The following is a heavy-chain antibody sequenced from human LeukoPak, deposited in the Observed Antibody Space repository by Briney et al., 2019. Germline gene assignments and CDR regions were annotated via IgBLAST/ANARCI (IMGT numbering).Heavy chain of an antibody. D-gene: IGHD3-3*01. CDR1: GGSISSYY. CDR3: ARGSYDFWSGYYTKWSFDY. J-gene: IGHJ4*02. CDR2: IYTSGST. Sequence: SETLSLTCTVSGGSISSYYWSWIRQPPGKGLEWIGRIYTSGSTNYNPSLKSRVTMSVDTSKNQFSLKLSSVTAADTAVYYCARGSYDFWSGYYTKWSFDYGGQGTLVTVSS. V-gene: IGHV4-4*07.